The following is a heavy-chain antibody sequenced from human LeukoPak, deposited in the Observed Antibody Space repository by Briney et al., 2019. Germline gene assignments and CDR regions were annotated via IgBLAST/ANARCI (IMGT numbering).Heavy chain of an antibody. CDR3: ARDHLPDAIHYFDY. D-gene: IGHD2-2*01. CDR1: GFTFSSYA. V-gene: IGHV3-30-3*01. Sequence: SGGSLRLSCAASGFTFSSYAMHWVRQAPGKGLEWVAVISNDGSNKYYADSVKGRFTISRDNSKNTLYLQMNSLRAEDTAVYYCARDHLPDAIHYFDYWGQGTPVTVSS. CDR2: ISNDGSNK. J-gene: IGHJ4*02.